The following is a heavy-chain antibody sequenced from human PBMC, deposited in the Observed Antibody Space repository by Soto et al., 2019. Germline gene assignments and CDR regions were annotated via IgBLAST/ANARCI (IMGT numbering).Heavy chain of an antibody. V-gene: IGHV3-23*01. CDR1: GFTFGGYA. CDR3: GRKSQGSVTVTGNWYFDL. J-gene: IGHJ2*01. CDR2: ISGGGDAT. D-gene: IGHD4-17*01. Sequence: EVQLLESGGGFLQPGGSLRLSCAASGFTFGGYAMNWVRQAPGKGLEWVSGISGGGDATFYTDSVKGRFTISRDNSGNTLYLQMNSLRAEDTAVYFCGRKSQGSVTVTGNWYFDLWGRGTLVTFSS.